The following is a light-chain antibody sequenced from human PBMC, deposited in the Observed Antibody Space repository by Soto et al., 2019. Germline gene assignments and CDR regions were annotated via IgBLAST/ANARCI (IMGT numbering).Light chain of an antibody. CDR2: DVT. V-gene: IGLV2-11*01. CDR3: CSHAGTYTYV. J-gene: IGLJ1*01. CDR1: SSDVGGYNY. Sequence: QSALTQPRSVSGSPGQSLTISCTGTSSDVGGYNYVSWYQQYPGQVPKLMIYDVTKRPSGVPDRFSGSKSGNTASLTISGLKAEDEADYYCCSHAGTYTYVFGTGTKVTVL.